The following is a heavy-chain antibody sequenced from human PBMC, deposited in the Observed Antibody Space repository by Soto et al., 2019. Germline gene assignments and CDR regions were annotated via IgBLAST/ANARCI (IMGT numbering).Heavy chain of an antibody. Sequence: QLQLQESGPGLVKPSETLSLTCTVSGGSISSSSYYWGWIRQPPGKGLEWIGSIYYSGSTYYNPSLKSRVTISVDTSKNQFSLKLSSVTAADTAVYYCARPIYCGGDCLNWFDPWGQGTLVTVSS. D-gene: IGHD2-21*02. CDR3: ARPIYCGGDCLNWFDP. CDR1: GGSISSSSYY. CDR2: IYYSGST. V-gene: IGHV4-39*01. J-gene: IGHJ5*02.